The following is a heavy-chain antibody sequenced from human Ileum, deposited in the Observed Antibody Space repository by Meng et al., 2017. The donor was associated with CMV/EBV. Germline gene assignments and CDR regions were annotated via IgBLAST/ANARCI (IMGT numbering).Heavy chain of an antibody. CDR1: GGSITPYY. D-gene: IGHD5-12*01. CDR3: ARRPPISGLEDY. Sequence: QVQLQESGPRLVKPPETLSLTCTVSGGSITPYYWSWIRQSPGKGLEYLGYIHYSGNTNYNPSLGSRATMSVDTSKNQFSLTLSSVTAADTAVYFCARRPPISGLEDYWDQGILVTVSS. J-gene: IGHJ4*02. CDR2: IHYSGNT. V-gene: IGHV4-59*08.